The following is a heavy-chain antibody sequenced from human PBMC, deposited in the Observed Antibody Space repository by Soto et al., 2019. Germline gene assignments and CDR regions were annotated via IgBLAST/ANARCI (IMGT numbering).Heavy chain of an antibody. Sequence: GGSLRLSCAASGFTFSSYWMSWVRQAPGKGLEWVANIKQDGSEKYYVDSVKGRFTISRDNAKNSLYLQMNSLRAEDTAVYYCARDGIRYFDWLLPLGYYGMDVWGQGTTVTVSS. CDR3: ARDGIRYFDWLLPLGYYGMDV. J-gene: IGHJ6*02. D-gene: IGHD3-9*01. V-gene: IGHV3-7*01. CDR1: GFTFSSYW. CDR2: IKQDGSEK.